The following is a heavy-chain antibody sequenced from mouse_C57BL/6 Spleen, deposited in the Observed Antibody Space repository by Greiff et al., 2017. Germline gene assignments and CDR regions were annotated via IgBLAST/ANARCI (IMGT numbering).Heavy chain of an antibody. V-gene: IGHV7-1*01. Sequence: EVQGVESGGGLVQSGRSLRLSCATSGFTFSDFYMEWVRQAPGKGLEWIAASRNKANDYTTEYSASVKGRFIVSRDTSQSIRYLQMNALRAEDTAIYYCARDASVGNCYGSSNWYFDVWGTGTTVTVSS. CDR3: ARDASVGNCYGSSNWYFDV. J-gene: IGHJ1*03. D-gene: IGHD1-1*01. CDR1: GFTFSDFY. CDR2: SRNKANDYTT.